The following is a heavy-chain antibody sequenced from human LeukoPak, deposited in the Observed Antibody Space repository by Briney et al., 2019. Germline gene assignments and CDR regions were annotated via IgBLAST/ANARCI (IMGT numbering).Heavy chain of an antibody. V-gene: IGHV4-34*01. CDR2: IYYSGST. CDR3: ARRVVPAAMGGMDV. J-gene: IGHJ6*02. CDR1: GGSFSGYY. Sequence: SETLSLTCAVYGGSFSGYYWSWIRQPPGKGLEWIGSIYYSGSTYYNPSLKSRVTISVDTSKNQFSLKLSSVTAADTAVYYCARRVVPAAMGGMDVWGQGTTVTVSS. D-gene: IGHD2-2*01.